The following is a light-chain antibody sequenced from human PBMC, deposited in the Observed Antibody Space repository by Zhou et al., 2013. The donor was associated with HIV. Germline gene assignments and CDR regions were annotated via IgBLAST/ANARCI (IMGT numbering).Light chain of an antibody. CDR2: GAS. Sequence: EIVLTQSPATLSLSPGERATLSCRASQSVSSYLAWYQQKPGQAPRLLIYGASNRATGIPARFSGSGSGTDFTLTISSLEPEDFAVYYCQQRSNWPPLTFGGGTKVG. CDR3: QQRSNWPPLT. CDR1: QSVSSY. V-gene: IGKV3-11*01. J-gene: IGKJ4*01.